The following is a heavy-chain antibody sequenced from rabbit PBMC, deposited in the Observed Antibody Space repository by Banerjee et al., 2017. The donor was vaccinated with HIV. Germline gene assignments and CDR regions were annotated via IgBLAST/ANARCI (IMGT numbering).Heavy chain of an antibody. Sequence: EQLVESGGGLVQPEGSLTLTCTASGFTLSSYDMCWVRQAPGKGLEWIACIYGGSSDNTYYASWAKGRFTISRTSSTTVTLQMTSLTAADTATYFCARWSTDWGNNLWGQGTLVTVS. D-gene: IGHD4-1*01. CDR1: GFTLSSYD. CDR3: ARWSTDWGNNL. J-gene: IGHJ4*01. CDR2: IYGGSSDNT. V-gene: IGHV1S45*01.